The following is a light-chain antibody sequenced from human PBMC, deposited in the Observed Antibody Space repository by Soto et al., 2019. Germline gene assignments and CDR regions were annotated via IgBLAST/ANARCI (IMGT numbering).Light chain of an antibody. CDR1: QSVRSSY. CDR3: QQYGDSPET. CDR2: AAS. J-gene: IGKJ2*01. Sequence: EIVLTQSPGTLSLFRGERATLSCRASQSVRSSYLAWYQVRPGQAPRLLIHAASRRATGIADRFSGSGSGTDFTLTISGLEPEDFAVYYCQQYGDSPETFGQGTKVAIK. V-gene: IGKV3-20*01.